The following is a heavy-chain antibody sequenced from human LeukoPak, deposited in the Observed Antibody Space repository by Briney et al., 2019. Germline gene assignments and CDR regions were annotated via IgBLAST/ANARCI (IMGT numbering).Heavy chain of an antibody. V-gene: IGHV3-30*03. CDR2: ISYDGSNK. Sequence: GGSLRLSCAASGFTFSSYGMHWVRQAPGKGLEWVAVISYDGSNKYYADSVKGRFTISRDNAKNSLYLQMNSLRAEDTAVYYCARVSVVVVAATQYYYYYMDVWGKGTTVTVSS. J-gene: IGHJ6*03. D-gene: IGHD2-15*01. CDR3: ARVSVVVVAATQYYYYYMDV. CDR1: GFTFSSYG.